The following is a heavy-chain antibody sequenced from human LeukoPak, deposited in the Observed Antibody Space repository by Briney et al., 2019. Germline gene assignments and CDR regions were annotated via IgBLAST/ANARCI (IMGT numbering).Heavy chain of an antibody. V-gene: IGHV3-21*01. J-gene: IGHJ3*02. CDR1: GFAFSNQA. Sequence: GGSLRLSFAASGFAFSNQAMGWVRQAPGKGLEWVSSISSSSSHIYYADSLKGRFTISRDNAKNSLFLQMNSLRAEDAAVYYCARGVDASDIWGQGTMVTVSS. CDR2: ISSSSSHI. CDR3: ARGVDASDI.